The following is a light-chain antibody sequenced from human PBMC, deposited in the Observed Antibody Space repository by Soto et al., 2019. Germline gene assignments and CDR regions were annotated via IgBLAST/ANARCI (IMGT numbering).Light chain of an antibody. J-gene: IGKJ4*01. CDR1: QSVGNNY. CDR3: QQYGGSPLVT. CDR2: GAS. V-gene: IGKV3-20*01. Sequence: EVVLTQSPGTLSLSPGERATLSCRASQSVGNNYLAWYQQRPGQSPRLLIYGASSRATGVPDRFSGSGSGTDFTLTISRLEPEDFAVYYCQQYGGSPLVTFGGGTEVEIK.